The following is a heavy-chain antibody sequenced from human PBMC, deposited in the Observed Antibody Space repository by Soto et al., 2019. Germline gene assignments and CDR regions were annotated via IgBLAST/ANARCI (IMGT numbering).Heavy chain of an antibody. J-gene: IGHJ3*02. V-gene: IGHV3-48*01. CDR2: ISSSSSTI. D-gene: IGHD3-9*01. CDR3: ARDGRYFDWSPGAFDI. CDR1: GFTFSSYS. Sequence: EVQLVESGGGLVQPGGSLRLSCAASGFTFSSYSMNWVRQAPGKGLEWVSYISSSSSTIYYADSVKGRFTISRDNAKNSLYLQMNSLRAEDTAVYYCARDGRYFDWSPGAFDIWGQGTMVTVSS.